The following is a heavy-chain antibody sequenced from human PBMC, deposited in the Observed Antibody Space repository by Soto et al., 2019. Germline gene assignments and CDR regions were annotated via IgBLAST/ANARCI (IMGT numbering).Heavy chain of an antibody. Sequence: EVPLLEFGGGLVQPGGSLRLSCAASGFTFSNYAMSWVRQAPGKGLEWVSSVIGSGGSTDYADSVKGRFTISSDNSKNTLYLHMNTLRAEDTAVYYCARGQRSFDYWGQGTLVTVSS. CDR3: ARGQRSFDY. D-gene: IGHD6-25*01. V-gene: IGHV3-23*01. CDR2: VIGSGGST. CDR1: GFTFSNYA. J-gene: IGHJ4*02.